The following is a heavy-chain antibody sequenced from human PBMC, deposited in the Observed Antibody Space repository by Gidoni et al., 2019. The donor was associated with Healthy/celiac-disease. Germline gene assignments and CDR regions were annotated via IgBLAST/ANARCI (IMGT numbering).Heavy chain of an antibody. V-gene: IGHV1-18*01. D-gene: IGHD2-2*01. J-gene: IGHJ4*02. CDR3: ARGRGDIVVVPAAMKWLPTGGDFDY. CDR1: GYTFTSYG. Sequence: QVQLVQSGAEVKTPGASVKVSCKASGYTFTSYGIRWVRQAPGQGLEWMGWISAYNGNTNYAQKLQGRVTMTTDTSTSTAYMELRSLRSDDTAVYYCARGRGDIVVVPAAMKWLPTGGDFDYWGQGTLVTVSS. CDR2: ISAYNGNT.